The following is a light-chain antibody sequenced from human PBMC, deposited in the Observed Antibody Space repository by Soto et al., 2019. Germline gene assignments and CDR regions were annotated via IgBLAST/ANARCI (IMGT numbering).Light chain of an antibody. CDR1: NIGSKS. Sequence: SYELTQPPSVSVAPGQTARITWGGNNIGSKSVHWYQQKPGQAPVLVVYDDSDRPSGIPERFSGSNSGNTATLTISRVEAGDEADYYCQVWDSSSDHVVFGGGTK. J-gene: IGLJ2*01. CDR3: QVWDSSSDHVV. CDR2: DDS. V-gene: IGLV3-21*02.